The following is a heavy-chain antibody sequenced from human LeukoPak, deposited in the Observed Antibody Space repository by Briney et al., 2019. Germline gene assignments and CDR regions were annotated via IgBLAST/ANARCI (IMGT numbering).Heavy chain of an antibody. J-gene: IGHJ3*02. CDR3: ARLKSFTRIVLGMRRCDFDI. D-gene: IGHD3-22*01. CDR2: IYTSGST. V-gene: IGHV4-4*07. CDR1: GGSLSGYY. Sequence: PSETLSLTCTVSGGSLSGYYWSWLRQPPGKGLEWIGHIYTSGSTNYNPSPKSRVTISVDTSKNQFSLRLSSVTAADTSVYYCARLKSFTRIVLGMRRCDFDIWGQGTMVTVSS.